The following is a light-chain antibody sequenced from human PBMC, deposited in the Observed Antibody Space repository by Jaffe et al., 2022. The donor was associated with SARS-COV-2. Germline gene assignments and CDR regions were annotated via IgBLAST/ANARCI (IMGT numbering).Light chain of an antibody. Sequence: QSVLTQPPSTSGTPGQRVTISCSGSGSNIGSHSVSWYQKFPGTAPKVLMYTGSQRPSGVPDRFSGSQSGTSASLAISGLQSEDEADYYCATWDDSLSAWVFGGGTKLTV. V-gene: IGLV1-44*01. J-gene: IGLJ3*02. CDR2: TGS. CDR3: ATWDDSLSAWV. CDR1: GSNIGSHS.